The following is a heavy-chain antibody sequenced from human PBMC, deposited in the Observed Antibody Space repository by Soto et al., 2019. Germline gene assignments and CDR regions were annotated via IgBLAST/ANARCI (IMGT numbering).Heavy chain of an antibody. D-gene: IGHD1-26*01. CDR1: GGSFSGYY. V-gene: IGHV4-34*01. CDR2: INHSGST. Sequence: SETLSLTCAVYGGSFSGYYWSWIRQPPGKGLEWSGEINHSGSTNYNPSLKSRVTISVDASKKQFSLKMSSVTAADTAVYYCAGGPVVGAIFFAYGGQETQFPVSS. J-gene: IGHJ4*02. CDR3: AGGPVVGAIFFAY.